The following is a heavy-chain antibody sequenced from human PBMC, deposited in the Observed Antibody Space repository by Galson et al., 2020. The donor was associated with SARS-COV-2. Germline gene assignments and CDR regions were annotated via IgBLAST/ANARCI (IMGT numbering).Heavy chain of an antibody. CDR2: ISSDGRIE. V-gene: IGHV3-30*04. D-gene: IGHD1-26*01. J-gene: IGHJ4*02. CDR3: AKVAVGLTSYFDY. Sequence: GESLKISCAASGFDFSGDAMHWVRQAPGKGLEWVAVISSDGRIEFYADSVKGRFTISRDNSKNTVDLQMNSLRPEDTAMYYCAKVAVGLTSYFDYWGQGTLVTVSS. CDR1: GFDFSGDA.